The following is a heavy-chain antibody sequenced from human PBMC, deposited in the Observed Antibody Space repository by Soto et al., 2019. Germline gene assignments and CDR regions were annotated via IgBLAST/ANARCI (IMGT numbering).Heavy chain of an antibody. V-gene: IGHV1-69*13. D-gene: IGHD6-19*01. CDR1: GGTLSSYA. J-gene: IGHJ4*02. CDR2: IIPIFGTA. Sequence: ASVKVSCKASGGTLSSYAISWVRQAPGQGLEWMGGIIPIFGTANYAQKFQGRVTITADESTSTAYMELSSLRSEDTAVYYCARSLTYSSGSPDYWGQGTLVTVSS. CDR3: ARSLTYSSGSPDY.